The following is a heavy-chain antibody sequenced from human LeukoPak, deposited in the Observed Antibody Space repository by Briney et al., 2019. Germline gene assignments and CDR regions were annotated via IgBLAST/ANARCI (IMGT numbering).Heavy chain of an antibody. CDR2: ISWNSGSI. V-gene: IGHV3-9*01. CDR3: AKALYSNPTAFDY. CDR1: GFTFDDYA. D-gene: IGHD4-11*01. J-gene: IGHJ4*02. Sequence: PGGSLRLSCAASGFTFDDYAMHWVRQAPGKGLEWVSGISWNSGSIGYADSVKGRFTISRDNAKNSLYLQMNSLRAEDTALYYCAKALYSNPTAFDYWGQGTLVTVSS.